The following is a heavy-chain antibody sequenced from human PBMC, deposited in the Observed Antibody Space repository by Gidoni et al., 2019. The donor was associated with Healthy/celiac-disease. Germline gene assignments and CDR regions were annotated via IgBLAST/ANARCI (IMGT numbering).Heavy chain of an antibody. J-gene: IGHJ6*02. CDR2: ISPYNGNT. V-gene: IGHV1-18*01. Sequence: QVQLVQSGAEVKKPGASVKVSCKASGYTFTSYGISWVRPAPGQGLEWMGWISPYNGNTNYAQKLQGRVTMTTDTSTSTAYMELRCLRSDDTAVYYCAGESITIFGVERGMDVWGQGTTVTVSS. CDR3: AGESITIFGVERGMDV. D-gene: IGHD3-3*01. CDR1: GYTFTSYG.